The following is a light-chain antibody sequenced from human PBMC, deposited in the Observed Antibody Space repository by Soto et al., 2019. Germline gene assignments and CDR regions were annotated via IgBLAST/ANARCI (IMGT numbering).Light chain of an antibody. CDR1: QSVSSK. CDR2: GPS. J-gene: IGKJ2*01. Sequence: ELVMTQSPATLSVSPGERANLSCRASQSVSSKLAWYQQKPGQAPRLLIYGPSTRATGIPARFSGSGSGTEFTLTISSLQSEDTAVYYCQHYNDWPPMFTFGQGTKLEIK. CDR3: QHYNDWPPMFT. V-gene: IGKV3-15*01.